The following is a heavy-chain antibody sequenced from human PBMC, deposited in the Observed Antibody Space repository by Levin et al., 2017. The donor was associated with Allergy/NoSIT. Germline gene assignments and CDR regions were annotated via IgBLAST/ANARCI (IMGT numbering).Heavy chain of an antibody. J-gene: IGHJ4*02. Sequence: SCAVSGFTFSRSWMTWFRQAPGKGLEWVANIKQDGSEIKYVDSVKGRFTISRDNAKNSLYLQMNSLRVEDTALYYCARGDGYLTDSWGQGTLVTVSS. CDR1: GFTFSRSW. CDR2: IKQDGSEI. V-gene: IGHV3-7*01. D-gene: IGHD3-9*01. CDR3: ARGDGYLTDS.